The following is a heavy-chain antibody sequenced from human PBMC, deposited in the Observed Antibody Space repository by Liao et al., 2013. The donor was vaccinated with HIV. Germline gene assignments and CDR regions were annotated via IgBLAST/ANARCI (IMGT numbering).Heavy chain of an antibody. CDR3: AAMIRGVLITNFDS. CDR2: MYYTSVSA. V-gene: IGHV4-59*01. D-gene: IGHD3-10*01. Sequence: QVQLQESGPGLVKPSETLSLTCTVSAGSMSSYYWSWIRQPPGKGLEWIAYMYYTSVSANTNPSLESRVTMSIDTSQKQFTLRLRSVTAADTAVYFCAAMIRGVLITNFDSWGQGTLVTVAS. CDR1: AGSMSSYY. J-gene: IGHJ4*02.